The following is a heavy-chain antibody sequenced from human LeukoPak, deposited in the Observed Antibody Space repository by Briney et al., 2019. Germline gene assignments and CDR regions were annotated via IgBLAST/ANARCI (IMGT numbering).Heavy chain of an antibody. D-gene: IGHD6-13*01. CDR1: GGSMSPYH. Sequence: SETLSLTCTVSGGSMSPYHWGWIRQPPGKGLGWTGYIYYSGSTNYNPSLKSRVTISVDTSKNQFSLKLSSATAADTAVYYCANPGIAAAGDWGQGTLVTVSS. CDR3: ANPGIAAAGD. V-gene: IGHV4-59*12. J-gene: IGHJ4*02. CDR2: IYYSGST.